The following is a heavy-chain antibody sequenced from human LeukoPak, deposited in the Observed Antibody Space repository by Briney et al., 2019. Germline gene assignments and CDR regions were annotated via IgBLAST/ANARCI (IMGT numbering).Heavy chain of an antibody. CDR3: ATDSSGYGAFDY. CDR1: GYTLTELS. V-gene: IGHV1-24*01. D-gene: IGHD5-12*01. CDR2: FDPEDGET. J-gene: IGHJ4*02. Sequence: ASVKVSCKVSGYTLTELSMHWVRQAPGKGREWMGGFDPEDGETIYAQKFQGRVTMTEDTSTDTAYMELSSLRSEDTAVYYCATDSSGYGAFDYWGQGTLVTVSS.